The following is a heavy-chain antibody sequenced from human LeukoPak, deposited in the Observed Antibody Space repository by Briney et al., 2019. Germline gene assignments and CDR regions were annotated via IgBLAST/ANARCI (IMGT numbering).Heavy chain of an antibody. D-gene: IGHD6-13*01. J-gene: IGHJ4*02. CDR2: INHSGSP. Sequence: SETLSLTCAVSGESHSSFYWSWIRQSPGRGLEWIGEINHSGSPNYNPSLKSRVTISLDTSKNQFSLRVPSVTAADTAFYFCASSLTGYSSSWFLAYWGPGTLVTVSS. V-gene: IGHV4-34*01. CDR3: ASSLTGYSSSWFLAY. CDR1: GESHSSFY.